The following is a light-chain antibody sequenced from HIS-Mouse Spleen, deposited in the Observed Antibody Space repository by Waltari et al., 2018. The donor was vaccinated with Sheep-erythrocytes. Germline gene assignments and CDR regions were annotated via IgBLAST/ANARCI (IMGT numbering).Light chain of an antibody. CDR1: SGSIASNY. CDR3: QSYDSSNQGV. Sequence: NFMLTQPHSVSESPGKTVTISCTRSSGSIASNYVQWYQQRQGSAPTTLIYEDNQRTSGQPDRFSGSIASSSNSASLTISGLKTEDEADYYCQSYDSSNQGVFGGGTKLTVL. V-gene: IGLV6-57*04. CDR2: EDN. J-gene: IGLJ3*02.